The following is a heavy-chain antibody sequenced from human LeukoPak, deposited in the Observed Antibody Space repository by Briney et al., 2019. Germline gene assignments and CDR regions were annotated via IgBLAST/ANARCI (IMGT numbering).Heavy chain of an antibody. Sequence: ASVKVSCKASGYTSTSYDINWVRQPTGQGLGWMGWMNPNSGNTGYAQKFQGRVTITRNTSISTAYMELSSLRSENTAVYYCARVPSDAFDIWGQGTMVTVSS. CDR3: ARVPSDAFDI. CDR1: GYTSTSYD. J-gene: IGHJ3*02. V-gene: IGHV1-8*03. D-gene: IGHD6-6*01. CDR2: MNPNSGNT.